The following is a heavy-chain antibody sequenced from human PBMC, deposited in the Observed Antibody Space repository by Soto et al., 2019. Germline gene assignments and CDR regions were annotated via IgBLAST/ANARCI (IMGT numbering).Heavy chain of an antibody. J-gene: IGHJ5*02. Sequence: SETLSLTCAVYGGSFSGFYWSWIRQPPGKGLEWIGEINHSGSTNYNPSLKSRVTISVDTSKNQFSLKLSSVTAADTAVYYCARGRTYYDFWSGEQYNWFDPWGQGTLVTVSS. D-gene: IGHD3-3*01. V-gene: IGHV4-34*01. CDR2: INHSGST. CDR3: ARGRTYYDFWSGEQYNWFDP. CDR1: GGSFSGFY.